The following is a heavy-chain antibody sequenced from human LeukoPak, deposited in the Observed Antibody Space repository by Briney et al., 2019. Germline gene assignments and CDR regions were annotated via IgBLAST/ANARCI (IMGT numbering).Heavy chain of an antibody. CDR1: GGSISSGGYY. Sequence: SETLSLTCIVSGGSISSGGYYWSWIRQHPGKGLEWIGYIYYSGSTYYNPSLKSRVTISVDTSKNQFSLKLSSVTAADTAVYYCASYYDSSGYRDYWGQGTLVTVSS. J-gene: IGHJ4*02. CDR2: IYYSGST. CDR3: ASYYDSSGYRDY. V-gene: IGHV4-31*03. D-gene: IGHD3-22*01.